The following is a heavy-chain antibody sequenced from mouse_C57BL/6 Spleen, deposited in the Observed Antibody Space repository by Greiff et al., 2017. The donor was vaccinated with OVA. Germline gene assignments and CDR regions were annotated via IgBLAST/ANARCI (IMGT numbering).Heavy chain of an antibody. V-gene: IGHV7-3*01. CDR1: GFTFTDYY. J-gene: IGHJ4*01. CDR2: IRNKTNGFTT. CDR3: AIHSPGNYAMDY. Sequence: EVNVVESGGGLVQPGGSLSLSCAASGFTFTDYYMSWVRQPPGKALEWVGFIRNKTNGFTTAYSASVRGRFSISSDNSHSVHYHQMKALRAEDLATDDSAIHSPGNYAMDYWGQGTSVTVSS.